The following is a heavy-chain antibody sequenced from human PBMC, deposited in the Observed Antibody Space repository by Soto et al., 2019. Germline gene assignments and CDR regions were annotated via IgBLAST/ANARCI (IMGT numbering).Heavy chain of an antibody. J-gene: IGHJ4*02. CDR2: IFDSGTT. D-gene: IGHD2-8*02. CDR3: AREVSGTGAFDY. V-gene: IGHV4-31*02. CDR1: GGSITSVNHY. Sequence: QVQLEQSGPGLVKPAQTLSLTCKISGGSITSVNHYWSWIRQSPGAGLEWIGYIFDSGTTHYNPSLKGRVTISGDASQSQFSLTIHSVTAADTAVYYCAREVSGTGAFDYWGQGTLVTVSS.